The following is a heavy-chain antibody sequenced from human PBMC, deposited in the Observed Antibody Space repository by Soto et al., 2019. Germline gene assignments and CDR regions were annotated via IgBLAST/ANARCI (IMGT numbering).Heavy chain of an antibody. D-gene: IGHD6-13*01. J-gene: IGHJ4*02. CDR3: ARARYSSTPSSGFDY. CDR2: ISSSSSYI. Sequence: ESGGGLVKPGGSLRLSCAASGFTFSSYSMNWVRQAPGKGLEWVSSISSSSSYIYYADSVKGRFTISRDNAKNSLYLQMNSLRAEDTAVYYCARARYSSTPSSGFDYWGQGTLVTVSS. V-gene: IGHV3-21*01. CDR1: GFTFSSYS.